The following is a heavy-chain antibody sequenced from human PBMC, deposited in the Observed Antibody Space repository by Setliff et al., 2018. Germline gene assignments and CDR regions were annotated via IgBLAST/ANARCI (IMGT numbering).Heavy chain of an antibody. D-gene: IGHD3-16*01. V-gene: IGHV4-31*03. Sequence: LSLTCSVSGDSIGRGGYYWSWIRQQPGKGLEWIASIYYSGSTYYNPSLKSRLRVSMDSSKNQFYLDPSSVTAADTAVYYCARDRRGGYGAINWFDPWGQGTLVTVS. CDR1: GDSIGRGGYY. CDR3: ARDRRGGYGAINWFDP. J-gene: IGHJ5*02. CDR2: IYYSGST.